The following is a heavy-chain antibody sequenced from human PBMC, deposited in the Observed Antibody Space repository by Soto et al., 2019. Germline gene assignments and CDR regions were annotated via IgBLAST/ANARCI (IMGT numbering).Heavy chain of an antibody. CDR2: LYYGGST. V-gene: IGHV4-39*01. D-gene: IGHD5-12*01. Sequence: SETLSLTCSVSGGSISSSGYCWGWIRQPPGNGLEWIGTLYYGGSTYYNPSLKSRVTISVDTSKNQFSLKLSSVTAADTAVYYCAATEMATLGNWFDPWGQGALVTVSS. CDR3: AATEMATLGNWFDP. J-gene: IGHJ5*02. CDR1: GGSISSSGYC.